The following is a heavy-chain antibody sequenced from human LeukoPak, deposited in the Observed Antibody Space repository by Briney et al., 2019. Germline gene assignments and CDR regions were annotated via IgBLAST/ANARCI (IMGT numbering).Heavy chain of an antibody. J-gene: IGHJ4*02. CDR1: GFTFSSYA. D-gene: IGHD3-22*01. CDR3: AKDSPDYYDSSGYYSFYFDY. CDR2: ISGSGGST. V-gene: IGHV3-23*01. Sequence: GGSLRLSCAASGFTFSSYAMSWVRQALGKGLEWVSAISGSGGSTYYADSVKGRFTISRDNSKNTLYLQMNSLRAEDTAVYYCAKDSPDYYDSSGYYSFYFDYWGQGTLVTVSS.